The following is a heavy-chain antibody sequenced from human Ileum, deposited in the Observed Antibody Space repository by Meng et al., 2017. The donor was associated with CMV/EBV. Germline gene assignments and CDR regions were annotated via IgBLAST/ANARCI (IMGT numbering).Heavy chain of an antibody. J-gene: IGHJ4*02. V-gene: IGHV3-23*01. CDR1: GFTFSGYA. CDR2: ISGSGGST. D-gene: IGHD3-10*01. CDR3: AKSPYGAGSYDNV. Sequence: GESLKISCADSGFTFSGYAMTWVRQAPGKGLEWVSSISGSGGSTYYADSVKGRFTISRDNSKKKLDLQMNSLRAEDTAVYYCAKSPYGAGSYDNVWGQGTLVTVSS.